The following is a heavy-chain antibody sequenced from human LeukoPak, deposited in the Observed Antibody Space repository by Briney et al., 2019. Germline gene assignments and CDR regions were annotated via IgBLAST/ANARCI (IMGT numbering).Heavy chain of an antibody. CDR2: IYYRGTT. V-gene: IGHV4-39*02. CDR3: ARRRELLRSNWYFDL. J-gene: IGHJ2*01. Sequence: SETLTLTCAVSGGSISSTYYHWGWIRQPPGKGLEWIGSIYYRGTTNYNPSLKRRVTISVDTSKNHFYLKLSSVAAADTAVYYCARRRELLRSNWYFDLWGRGTLVTVSS. D-gene: IGHD1-26*01. CDR1: GGSISSTYYH.